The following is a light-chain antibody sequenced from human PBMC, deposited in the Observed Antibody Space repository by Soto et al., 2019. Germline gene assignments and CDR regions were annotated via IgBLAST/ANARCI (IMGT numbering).Light chain of an antibody. CDR2: ATS. CDR1: QDIANY. V-gene: IGKV1-9*01. CDR3: QQYNNLPRT. Sequence: IQLTQSPSFLSASVGDRVTITCRASQDIANYLAWYQQKPGKAPKFLIYATSTFQSGVPSRFSGGGSGTEFTLTISSLQSDDYAVYYCQQYNNLPRTFGGGTKVDIK. J-gene: IGKJ4*01.